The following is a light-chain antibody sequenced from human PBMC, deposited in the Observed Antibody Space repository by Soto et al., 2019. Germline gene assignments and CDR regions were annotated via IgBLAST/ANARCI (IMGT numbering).Light chain of an antibody. CDR2: DVS. V-gene: IGLV2-14*01. CDR3: SSYTSSSTLYV. J-gene: IGLJ1*01. Sequence: QSVLTQPASVSGSPGQSITISCTGTSSDVGGYNYVSWYQQHPGKAPKLMIYDVSNRPSGVSNRFSGSKPGNTASLTISGLQAEDEADYYCSSYTSSSTLYVFGTETKVTVL. CDR1: SSDVGGYNY.